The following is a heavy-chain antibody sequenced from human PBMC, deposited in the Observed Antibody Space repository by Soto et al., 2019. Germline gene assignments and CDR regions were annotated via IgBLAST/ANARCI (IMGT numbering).Heavy chain of an antibody. CDR2: IIDSGAST. J-gene: IGHJ6*01. V-gene: IGHV3-23*01. D-gene: IGHD1-26*01. CDR1: GFTFSSCA. CDR3: AKGRSYYYYYYGVDD. Sequence: GGSLRLSCAASGFTFSSCAMGWVRQAPGKGLEWVSDIIDSGASTYYADSVKGRFTISRDNSKSTLYLQMNSLRAEDTALYYCAKGRSYYYYYYGVDDWGHGPNVTLSS.